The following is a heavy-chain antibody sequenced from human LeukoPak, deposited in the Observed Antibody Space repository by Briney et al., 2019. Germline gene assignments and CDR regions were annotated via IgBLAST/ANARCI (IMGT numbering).Heavy chain of an antibody. CDR3: ARAPEAVAATVFDY. J-gene: IGHJ4*02. CDR2: ISAYNGNT. D-gene: IGHD6-19*01. V-gene: IGHV1-18*01. Sequence: ASVKVSCKASGYTFTGYGISWVRQAPGQGLEWMGWISAYNGNTNYAQKLQGRVTMTTDTSTSTAYMELRSLRSDDTAAYYCARAPEAVAATVFDYWGQGTLVTVSS. CDR1: GYTFTGYG.